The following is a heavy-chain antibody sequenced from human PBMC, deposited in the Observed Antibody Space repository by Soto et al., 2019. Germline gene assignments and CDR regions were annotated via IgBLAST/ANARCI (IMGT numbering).Heavy chain of an antibody. CDR2: ISGSGKDT. D-gene: IGHD6-6*01. CDR3: ARVHLVAGSAFYCAMDV. V-gene: IGHV3-21*01. CDR1: GFTFSSYA. Sequence: AGGSLRLSCAASGFTFSSYAMHWVRQAPGKGLEWVASISGSGKDTFYRHSVKGRFAISRDSAGTSLFLRMDSVKVEDTAVYHCARVHLVAGSAFYCAMDVCGPGTAVTVSS. J-gene: IGHJ6*02.